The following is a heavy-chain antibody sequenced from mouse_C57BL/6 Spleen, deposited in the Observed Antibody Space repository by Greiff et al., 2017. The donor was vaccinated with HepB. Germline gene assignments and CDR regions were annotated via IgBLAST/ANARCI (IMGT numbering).Heavy chain of an antibody. CDR2: IYPGDGDT. D-gene: IGHD1-1*01. CDR1: GYAFSSYW. Sequence: VQLQESGAELVKPGASVKISCKASGYAFSSYWMNWVKQRPGKGLEWIGQIYPGDGDTNYNGKFKGKATLTADKSSSTAYMQLSSLTSEASAVYFGAPFITTVVAHWYFDCWGTGTTVTVSS. V-gene: IGHV1-80*01. J-gene: IGHJ1*03. CDR3: APFITTVVAHWYFDC.